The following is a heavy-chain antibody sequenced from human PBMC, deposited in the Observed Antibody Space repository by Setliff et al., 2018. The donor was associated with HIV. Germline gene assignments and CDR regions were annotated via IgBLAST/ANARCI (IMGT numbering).Heavy chain of an antibody. D-gene: IGHD3-9*01. CDR3: ARDHQFYDICDY. V-gene: IGHV3-11*04. Sequence: GGSLRLSCAASGFTFSDYYMSWIRQAPGKGLEWVSYISSRGSTIYYADSVKGRFTISRDNAKNSLYLQMNSLRAEDTAVYYCARDHQFYDICDYWGQGTLVTVSS. CDR1: GFTFSDYY. J-gene: IGHJ4*02. CDR2: ISSRGSTI.